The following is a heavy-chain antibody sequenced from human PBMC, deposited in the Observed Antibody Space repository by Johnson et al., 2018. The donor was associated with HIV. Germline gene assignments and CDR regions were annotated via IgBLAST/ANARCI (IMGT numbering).Heavy chain of an antibody. V-gene: IGHV3-20*04. CDR1: GFTFDDYG. Sequence: VQLVESGGSVIRPGGSLRLSCAASGFTFDDYGMSWVRQAPKKGLEWVSGINWNGGSTYYADAVKGRFTISRDNSKNTLYLQMNNLRAEDTAVYYCAKDLSHYEYVWGSYPNGFDIWGQGTMVSVSS. CDR3: AKDLSHYEYVWGSYPNGFDI. J-gene: IGHJ3*02. CDR2: INWNGGST. D-gene: IGHD3-16*02.